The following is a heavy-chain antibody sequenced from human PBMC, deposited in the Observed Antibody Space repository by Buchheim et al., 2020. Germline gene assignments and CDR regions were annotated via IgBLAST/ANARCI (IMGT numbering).Heavy chain of an antibody. CDR1: GGSISGYY. Sequence: QVQLQESGPRLVKPSETLSLTCTVSGGSISGYYWSWIRQPPEKGLEWIGYVSYSGPTVYEPSLERRVTLSVDTPNKQSSLKLTSATAADTAVYYCARVRASGWYFFDFWGQGTL. CDR3: ARVRASGWYFFDF. J-gene: IGHJ4*02. D-gene: IGHD6-19*01. CDR2: VSYSGPT. V-gene: IGHV4-59*01.